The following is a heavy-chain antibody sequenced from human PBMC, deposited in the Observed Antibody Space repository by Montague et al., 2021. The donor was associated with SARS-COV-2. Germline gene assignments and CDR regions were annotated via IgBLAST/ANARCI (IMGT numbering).Heavy chain of an antibody. CDR3: ARDTRITMIVVVQGYGMDV. V-gene: IGHV4-39*07. CDR2: IYYSGST. Sequence: SETLSLTCTVSGGSISSSSYYWGWIRQLPGKGLEWIGSIYYSGSTYYNPSLKSRVTISVDTSKNQFSLKLSSVTAADTAVYYCARDTRITMIVVVQGYGMDVWGQGTTVPVSS. D-gene: IGHD3-22*01. CDR1: GGSISSSSYY. J-gene: IGHJ6*02.